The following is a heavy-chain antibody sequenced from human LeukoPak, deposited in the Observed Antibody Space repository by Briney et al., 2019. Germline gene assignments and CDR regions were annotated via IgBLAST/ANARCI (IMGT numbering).Heavy chain of an antibody. J-gene: IGHJ4*02. V-gene: IGHV3-33*01. CDR2: ILSDGSKE. Sequence: GGSLRLSCAASGFTFSSYGMHWVRQAPGKGLEWVAVILSDGSKEFYTDSVKGRFTISRDNSKNTLYLQMNSLRAEDTAVYYCARGGGVYDYENWGQGTLVTVSS. CDR1: GFTFSSYG. CDR3: ARGGGVYDYEN. D-gene: IGHD5/OR15-5a*01.